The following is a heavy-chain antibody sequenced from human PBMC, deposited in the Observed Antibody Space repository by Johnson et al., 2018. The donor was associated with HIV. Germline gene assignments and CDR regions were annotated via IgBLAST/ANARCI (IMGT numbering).Heavy chain of an antibody. D-gene: IGHD6-6*01. Sequence: VLLVESGGGLVQPGGSLRLSCVASGFTFRSYWMTWVRQAPGKGLEWVSLIYSGGSSYYADSVKGRFTISRDNSKNTLYLQMNSLRVEDTAVYYCASGAYSSSLTFDIWGQGTMVTVSS. J-gene: IGHJ3*02. V-gene: IGHV3-66*01. CDR1: GFTFRSYW. CDR3: ASGAYSSSLTFDI. CDR2: IYSGGSS.